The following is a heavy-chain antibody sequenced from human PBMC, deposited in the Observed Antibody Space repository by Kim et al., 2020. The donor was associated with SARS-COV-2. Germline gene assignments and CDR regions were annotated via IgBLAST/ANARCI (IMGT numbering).Heavy chain of an antibody. D-gene: IGHD6-6*01. CDR3: ARGRSSIAARPMWFDP. CDR1: GGSISSGGYY. CDR2: IYYSGST. J-gene: IGHJ5*02. V-gene: IGHV4-31*03. Sequence: SETLSLTCTVSGGSISSGGYYWSWIRQHPGKGLEWIGYIYYSGSTYYNPSLKSRVTISVDTSKNQFSLKLSSVTAADTAVYYCARGRSSIAARPMWFDPWGQGTLVTVSS.